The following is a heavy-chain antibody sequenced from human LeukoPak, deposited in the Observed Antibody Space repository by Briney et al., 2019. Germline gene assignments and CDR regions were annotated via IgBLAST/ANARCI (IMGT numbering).Heavy chain of an antibody. CDR1: GGSISSYY. J-gene: IGHJ4*02. CDR3: ARVDSSGWYREYYFDY. Sequence: SETLSLTCTVSGGSISSYYWSWIRQPPGKGLEWIGYIYYSGSTNYNPSLKSRVTISVDTSKNQFSLKLSSVTAADTAVYYCARVDSSGWYREYYFDYWGQGTLVTVSS. D-gene: IGHD6-19*01. V-gene: IGHV4-59*01. CDR2: IYYSGST.